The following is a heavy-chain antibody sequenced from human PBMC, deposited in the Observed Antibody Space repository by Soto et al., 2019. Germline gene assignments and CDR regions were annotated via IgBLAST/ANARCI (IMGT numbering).Heavy chain of an antibody. CDR3: ARVAAFRDTAMVTPGNYYYYYGMDV. CDR1: GGSFSGYY. D-gene: IGHD5-18*01. Sequence: SETLSLTCAVYGGSFSGYYWSWIRQPPGKGLEWIGEINHSGSTNYNPSLKSRVTISVDTSKNQFSLKLSSVTAADTAVYYCARVAAFRDTAMVTPGNYYYYYGMDVWGQGTTVTVS. J-gene: IGHJ6*02. CDR2: INHSGST. V-gene: IGHV4-34*01.